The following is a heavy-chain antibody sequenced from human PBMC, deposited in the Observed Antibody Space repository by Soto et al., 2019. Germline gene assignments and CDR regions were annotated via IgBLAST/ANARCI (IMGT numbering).Heavy chain of an antibody. D-gene: IGHD2-21*01. CDR3: ATGLFVQDNYCSYGLAV. Sequence: SYSLSLTCAASRDSVCIYYGGWIRQHPGKGLEWIGYIYYRGSTNYNPSLKSRATISIDTSKHQLALKLSSVTAADSAVYYCATGLFVQDNYCSYGLAVWGHGTAVTVSS. J-gene: IGHJ6*02. CDR2: IYYRGST. V-gene: IGHV4-59*02. CDR1: RDSVCIYY.